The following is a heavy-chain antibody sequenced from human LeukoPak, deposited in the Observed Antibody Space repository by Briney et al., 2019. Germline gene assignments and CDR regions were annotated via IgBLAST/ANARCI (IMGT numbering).Heavy chain of an antibody. V-gene: IGHV4-39*01. CDR3: ARHSRAAYTGYENAFDI. J-gene: IGHJ3*02. Sequence: SSETLSLTCTVSGDSISSSSYCWEWIRQPPEKVLEWIGNIYNSANTHYNPSLKTRITMSVDTSKNQFSLKLNSVTAADTGIYYCARHSRAAYTGYENAFDIWGQGTMVTVSS. CDR2: IYNSANT. D-gene: IGHD5-12*01. CDR1: GDSISSSSYC.